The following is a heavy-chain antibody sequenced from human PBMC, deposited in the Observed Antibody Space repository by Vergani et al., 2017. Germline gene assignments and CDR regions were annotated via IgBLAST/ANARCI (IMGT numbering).Heavy chain of an antibody. D-gene: IGHD3-22*01. CDR2: IYSSGSAK. J-gene: IGHJ4*02. CDR1: GFTFSDYY. V-gene: IGHV3-11*04. Sequence: QVQLVESGGGLVKTGGSLRLSCAASGFTFSDYYMTWIRQAPGKGLEWISYIYSSGSAKYYADSVKGRFTISRDNAKNSLYLQMNSLRAEDTAVYYCARDLFYYDSSGYYSGFFDYWGQGTLVTVSS. CDR3: ARDLFYYDSSGYYSGFFDY.